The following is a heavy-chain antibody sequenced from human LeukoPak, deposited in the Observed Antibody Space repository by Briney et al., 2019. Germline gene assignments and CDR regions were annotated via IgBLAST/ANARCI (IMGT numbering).Heavy chain of an antibody. V-gene: IGHV1-18*01. D-gene: IGHD2-15*01. CDR3: ARDGSSLRYCSGGSCYSGY. Sequence: ASVKVSCKASGYTFTSYGISWVRQAPGQGLEWMGWISAYNGNTNYAQKLQGRVTMTTDTSTSTAYMELRSLRSDDTAVYYCARDGSSLRYCSGGSCYSGYWGQGTLVTVSS. J-gene: IGHJ4*02. CDR2: ISAYNGNT. CDR1: GYTFTSYG.